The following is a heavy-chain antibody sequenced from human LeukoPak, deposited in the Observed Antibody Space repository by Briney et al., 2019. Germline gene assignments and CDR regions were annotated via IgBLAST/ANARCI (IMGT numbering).Heavy chain of an antibody. CDR2: IYDSRST. J-gene: IGHJ5*02. V-gene: IGHV4-39*07. D-gene: IGHD6-13*01. CDR3: ARVCIAAAGMGGGDNWFDP. Sequence: NPSETLSPTCTVSGGSISSSSYYWGWIRQPPGKGLEWIGSIYDSRSTYYNPSLKSRVTISVDTSKNQFSLKLSSVTAADTAVYYCARVCIAAAGMGGGDNWFDPWGQGTLVTVSS. CDR1: GGSISSSSYY.